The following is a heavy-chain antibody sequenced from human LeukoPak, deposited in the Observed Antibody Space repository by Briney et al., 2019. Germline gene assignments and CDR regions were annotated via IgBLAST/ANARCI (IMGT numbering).Heavy chain of an antibody. V-gene: IGHV3-11*01. Sequence: GGSLRLSCAASGFTFSDYYMSWIRQAPGKGLEWVSYISSSGSTIYYADSVKGRFTISRDNAKNSLYLQMNSLRAEDTAVYYCARDQRENYGSGSYVAFDIWGQGTMVTVSS. J-gene: IGHJ3*02. CDR2: ISSSGSTI. CDR1: GFTFSDYY. D-gene: IGHD3-10*01. CDR3: ARDQRENYGSGSYVAFDI.